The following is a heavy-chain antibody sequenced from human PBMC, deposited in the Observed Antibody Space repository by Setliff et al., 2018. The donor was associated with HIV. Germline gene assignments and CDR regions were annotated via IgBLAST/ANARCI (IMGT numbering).Heavy chain of an antibody. CDR1: GGSISSNNYY. CDR2: IYYSGST. D-gene: IGHD3-3*01. V-gene: IGHV4-39*07. CDR3: ARSKTFYDFWGGYYTHGAFKI. Sequence: PSETLSLTCTVSGGSISSNNYYWGWIRQPPGKGLEWIGSIYYSGSTYYNPSLKSRVSISVDTSKNQFSLNLTSVTAADTAVYYCARSKTFYDFWGGYYTHGAFKIWGLGTMVTVSS. J-gene: IGHJ3*02.